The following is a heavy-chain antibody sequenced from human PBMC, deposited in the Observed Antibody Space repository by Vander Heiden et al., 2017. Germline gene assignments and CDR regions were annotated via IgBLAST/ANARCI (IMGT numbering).Heavy chain of an antibody. D-gene: IGHD2-21*02. CDR3: ARGYGGNSNWFDP. Sequence: VQLVESGGGVVQPGRSLRLSCAASGFTLSTYGMHWVRQAPGKGLEWVTFISYDGGEKDYTDSVKGRFTISRDNSMNTLFLQMNSLRVDDTAVYYCARGYGGNSNWFDPWGQGTLVTVSS. J-gene: IGHJ5*02. CDR1: GFTLSTYG. CDR2: ISYDGGEK. V-gene: IGHV3-33*05.